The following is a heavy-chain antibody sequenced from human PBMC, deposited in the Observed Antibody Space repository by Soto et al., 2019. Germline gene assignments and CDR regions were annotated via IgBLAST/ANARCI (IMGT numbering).Heavy chain of an antibody. D-gene: IGHD1-26*01. CDR3: ATGQNSGTYRFYFDY. Sequence: GGSLRLSCAASGITLSSYAMSWVRQAPGKGPEWVSGISASGGSTSYADSVKGRFTISRDNSKNTLYLQMNSLRADDTAVYHRATGQNSGTYRFYFDYWGQGALVTVSS. CDR1: GITLSSYA. CDR2: ISASGGST. V-gene: IGHV3-23*01. J-gene: IGHJ4*02.